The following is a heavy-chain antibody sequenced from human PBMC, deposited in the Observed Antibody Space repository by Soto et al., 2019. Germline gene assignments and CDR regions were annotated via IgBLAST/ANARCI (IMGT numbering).Heavy chain of an antibody. V-gene: IGHV4-38-2*01. D-gene: IGHD6-13*01. CDR3: ARYRREAVAGYTLDN. J-gene: IGHJ4*02. CDR1: GYSISSGYY. Sequence: SETLSLTCAVSGYSISSGYYWGWNRQPPGKGLEWIGSIYHSGSTYYNPSLKSRVTISEDTSKSQFSLKVNSMTAADTAVYYCARYRREAVAGYTLDNWGQGILVTVSS. CDR2: IYHSGST.